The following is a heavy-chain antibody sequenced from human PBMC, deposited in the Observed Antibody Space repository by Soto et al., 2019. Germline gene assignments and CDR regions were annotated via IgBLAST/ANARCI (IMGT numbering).Heavy chain of an antibody. CDR1: GFTFSSYW. CDR3: ARVSSSSANFDY. CDR2: IKQDGSEK. V-gene: IGHV3-7*01. J-gene: IGHJ4*02. Sequence: GGSLRLSCAASGFTFSSYWTSWVRQAPGKGQEWVANIKQDGSEKYYVDYVKGRFNISRDNAKNSLYLQMNSLRAEFSAVYYCARVSSSSANFDYWGQGTLVTVSS. D-gene: IGHD6-6*01.